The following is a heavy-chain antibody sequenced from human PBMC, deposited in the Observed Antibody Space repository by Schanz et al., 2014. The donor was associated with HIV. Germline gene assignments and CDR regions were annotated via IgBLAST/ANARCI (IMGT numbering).Heavy chain of an antibody. Sequence: QVQLHQWGAGLLKPSETLSLTCAVYGVSFSGYDWSWIRQPPGKGLEWIGEINHSGSTNYNPSLKSRVTISVDTAKNQFSLQLSAVTAADTAVYYCARADFGHDLGFDPWGEGVLVTVTS. CDR1: GVSFSGYD. CDR3: ARADFGHDLGFDP. J-gene: IGHJ5*02. D-gene: IGHD4-17*01. V-gene: IGHV4-34*01. CDR2: INHSGST.